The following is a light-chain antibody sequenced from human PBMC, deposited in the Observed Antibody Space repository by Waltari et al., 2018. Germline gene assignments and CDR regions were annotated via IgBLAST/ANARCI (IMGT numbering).Light chain of an antibody. CDR1: QSVGSY. CDR2: DAS. Sequence: EIVLTQSPATLSLSPGESATLSCRASQSVGSYFAWYQQKPGQAPRLLIYDASSRATGIPARFSGSGSGTDFTLTINSLEPEDFGVYYCQQRRDWPITFGGGTKVEIK. J-gene: IGKJ4*01. V-gene: IGKV3-11*01. CDR3: QQRRDWPIT.